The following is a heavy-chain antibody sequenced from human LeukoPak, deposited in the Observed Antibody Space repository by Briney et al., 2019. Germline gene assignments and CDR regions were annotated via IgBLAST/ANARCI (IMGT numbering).Heavy chain of an antibody. J-gene: IGHJ4*02. V-gene: IGHV4-34*01. CDR3: ARIGYCSGGSCSH. CDR1: DGSINSYY. Sequence: SGTLSLTCSVSDGSINSYYWSWIRQPPGKGLEWIGEINHSGSTNYNPSLKSRVTISVDTSKNQFSLKLSSVTAVDTAVYYCARIGYCSGGSCSHWGQGTLVTVSS. D-gene: IGHD2-15*01. CDR2: INHSGST.